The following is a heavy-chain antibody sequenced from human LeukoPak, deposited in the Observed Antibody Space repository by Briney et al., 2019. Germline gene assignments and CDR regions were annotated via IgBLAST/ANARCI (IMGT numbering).Heavy chain of an antibody. D-gene: IGHD6-19*01. Sequence: GASVKVSYKVSGYTLTELSMHWVRQAPGKGLEWMEGFDPEDGETIYAQKFQGRVTMTEDTSTDTAYMELSSLRSEDTAVYYCASTWYSSGWYMVYWGQGTLVTVSS. J-gene: IGHJ4*02. CDR1: GYTLTELS. CDR2: FDPEDGET. V-gene: IGHV1-24*01. CDR3: ASTWYSSGWYMVY.